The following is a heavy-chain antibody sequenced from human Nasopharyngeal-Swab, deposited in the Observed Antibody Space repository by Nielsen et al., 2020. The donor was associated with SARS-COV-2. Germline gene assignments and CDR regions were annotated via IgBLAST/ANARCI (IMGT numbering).Heavy chain of an antibody. V-gene: IGHV4-34*01. Sequence: SETLSLTCAVYGGSFSGYYWSWIRQPPGKGLEWIGEINHSGSTNYNPSLKSRVTISVDTSKNQFSLKLSSVTAADTAVYYCARGPALAYCGGDRYPLGGYFDLWGRGTLVTVSS. D-gene: IGHD2-21*02. CDR3: ARGPALAYCGGDRYPLGGYFDL. CDR1: GGSFSGYY. J-gene: IGHJ2*01. CDR2: INHSGST.